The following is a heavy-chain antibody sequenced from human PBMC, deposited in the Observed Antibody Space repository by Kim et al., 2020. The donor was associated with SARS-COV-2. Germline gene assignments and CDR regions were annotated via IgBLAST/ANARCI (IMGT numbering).Heavy chain of an antibody. CDR1: GFTFGDYA. V-gene: IGHV3-43*02. D-gene: IGHD3-3*01. Sequence: GGSLRLSCAASGFTFGDYAMHWVRQAPGKGLEWVSLISGDGGNTYYADSVKGRFTISRDNSKNSLYLQMNSLRTEDTALYYCAKEILITIFGVVGGMDVWGQGTPVTVSS. CDR3: AKEILITIFGVVGGMDV. J-gene: IGHJ6*02. CDR2: ISGDGGNT.